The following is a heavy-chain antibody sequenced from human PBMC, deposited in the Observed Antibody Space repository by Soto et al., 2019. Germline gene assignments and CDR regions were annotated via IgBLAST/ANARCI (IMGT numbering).Heavy chain of an antibody. J-gene: IGHJ6*02. CDR1: GFTFSSYA. V-gene: IGHV3-23*01. D-gene: IGHD6-6*01. Sequence: GGSLRLSCAASGFTFSSYAMSWVRQAPGKGLEWVSAISGSGGSTYYADSVKGRFTISRDNSKNTLYLQMNSLRAEDTAVYYCAKDRPVGLLSKYYYGMDVWGQGTTVTVSS. CDR2: ISGSGGST. CDR3: AKDRPVGLLSKYYYGMDV.